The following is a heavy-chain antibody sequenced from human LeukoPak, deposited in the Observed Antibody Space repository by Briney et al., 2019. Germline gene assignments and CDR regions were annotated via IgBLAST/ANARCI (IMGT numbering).Heavy chain of an antibody. J-gene: IGHJ3*02. V-gene: IGHV4-39*01. CDR1: GGSISSSSYY. D-gene: IGHD3-3*01. CDR2: IYYSGST. Sequence: SGTLSLTCTVSGGSISSSSYYWGWIRQPPGKGLEWIGSIYYSGSTYYNPSLKSRVTISVDTSKNQFSLKLSSVTAADTAVYYCARRIYDFWSGYYMDDAFDIWGQGTMVTVSS. CDR3: ARRIYDFWSGYYMDDAFDI.